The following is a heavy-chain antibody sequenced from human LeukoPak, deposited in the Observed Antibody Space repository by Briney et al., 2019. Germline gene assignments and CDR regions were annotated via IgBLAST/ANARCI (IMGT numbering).Heavy chain of an antibody. CDR2: ISYDGSNK. CDR1: GFTFSSYA. D-gene: IGHD5-24*01. CDR3: AQGRQCFDY. V-gene: IGHV3-30*04. Sequence: GGSLRLSCAASGFTFSSYAMHWVRQAPGKGLEWVAVISYDGSNKYYADSVKGRFTISRDNSKNTLYLQMNSLRAEDTAVYHCAQGRQCFDYWGQGTLVTVSS. J-gene: IGHJ4*02.